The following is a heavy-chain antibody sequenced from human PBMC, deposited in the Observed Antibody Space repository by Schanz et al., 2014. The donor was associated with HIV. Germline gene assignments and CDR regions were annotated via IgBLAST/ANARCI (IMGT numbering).Heavy chain of an antibody. CDR3: VRVANYDGDDYYQRSHFDL. Sequence: QVQLVQSGAEVKKPGASVKVSCKTSGYLFTNYGVNWVRQAPGQGLEWLGLIMPKFGTENYAQKYQGRVTLTADATTAYMDLSSLKFEDTAVYYCVRVANYDGDDYYQRSHFDLWGQGTLVTVSS. CDR2: IMPKFGTE. V-gene: IGHV1-69*13. D-gene: IGHD3-22*01. CDR1: GYLFTNYG. J-gene: IGHJ4*02.